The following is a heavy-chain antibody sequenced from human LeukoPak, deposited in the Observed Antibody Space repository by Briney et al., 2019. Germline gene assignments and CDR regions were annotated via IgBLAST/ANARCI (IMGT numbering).Heavy chain of an antibody. CDR2: ISVSGGST. CDR3: ARVGRGYSFNVYCFDY. CDR1: GFTYSSYA. V-gene: IGHV3-23*01. Sequence: GGSLRLSCAASGFTYSSYAMSWVRLAPGKGLEWVSAISVSGGSTYYADSVKGRFTISRDNSKNTLYLQMNNLRAQDTAVYYCARVGRGYSFNVYCFDYWGQGTLVTVSS. J-gene: IGHJ4*02. D-gene: IGHD5-18*01.